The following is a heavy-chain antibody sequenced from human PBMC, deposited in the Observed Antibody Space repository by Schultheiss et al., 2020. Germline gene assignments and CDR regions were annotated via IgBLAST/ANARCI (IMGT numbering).Heavy chain of an antibody. CDR1: GGSISSYY. CDR3: ARDGGREDIVVVPAASLDV. Sequence: SETLSLTCTVSGGSISSYYWSWIRQPAGKGLEWIGRIYTSGSTNYNPSLKSRVTMSVDTSKNQFSLKLSSVTAADTAVYYCARDGGREDIVVVPAASLDVWGQGTTVTGSS. V-gene: IGHV4-4*07. D-gene: IGHD2-2*01. CDR2: IYTSGST. J-gene: IGHJ6*02.